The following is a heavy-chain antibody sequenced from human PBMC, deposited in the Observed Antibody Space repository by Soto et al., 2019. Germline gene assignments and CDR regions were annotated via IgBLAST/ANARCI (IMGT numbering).Heavy chain of an antibody. J-gene: IGHJ4*02. CDR3: ARNPSNCGGDCYPQN. D-gene: IGHD2-21*02. CDR2: IYYSGST. V-gene: IGHV4-59*01. Sequence: SETLSLTCTVSGGSLSSYYWSWIRQPPGKGLEWIGYIYYSGSTNYNPSLKSRVTISVDTSKNQFSLKLSSVTAADTAVYYCARNPSNCGGDCYPQNWGQGTLVTVSS. CDR1: GGSLSSYY.